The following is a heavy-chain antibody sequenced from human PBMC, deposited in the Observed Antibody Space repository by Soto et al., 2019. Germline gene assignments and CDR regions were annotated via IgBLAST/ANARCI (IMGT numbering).Heavy chain of an antibody. Sequence: SETLSLTCSVSGGSISSYYWSWIRQPPGKGPEWIGYIYYSGSTNYIPSLKSRVTISVDTSKNQFSLKLSSVTAADTAVYYCGRLAYSSGWYLDYWGQGTLVTVSS. V-gene: IGHV4-59*01. CDR2: IYYSGST. J-gene: IGHJ4*02. CDR3: GRLAYSSGWYLDY. CDR1: GGSISSYY. D-gene: IGHD6-19*01.